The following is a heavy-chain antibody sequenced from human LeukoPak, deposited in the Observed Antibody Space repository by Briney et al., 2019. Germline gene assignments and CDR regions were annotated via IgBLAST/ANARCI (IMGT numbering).Heavy chain of an antibody. CDR1: GFTFSDYG. Sequence: GGSLRLSCAASGFTFSDYGIHWVRQAPGKGLEWVAVISYDGSNKYYADSVKGRFTISRDNSKNTLYLQMNSLRAEDTAVYYCAKDNDSSGFDYWGQGTLVTVSS. J-gene: IGHJ4*02. CDR2: ISYDGSNK. CDR3: AKDNDSSGFDY. D-gene: IGHD3-22*01. V-gene: IGHV3-30*18.